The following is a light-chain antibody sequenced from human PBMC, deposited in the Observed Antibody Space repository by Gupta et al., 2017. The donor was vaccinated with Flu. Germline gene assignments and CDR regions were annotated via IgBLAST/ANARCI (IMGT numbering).Light chain of an antibody. CDR2: QVS. CDR3: MQGSRWPWA. Sequence: DVVLTQSPLSLPVTLGQPASISCRSSQRLVYSDGNIYLHWIQQRPGQSPRRLIYQVSHRESGVPDRFSGSGAGTDFALKISRVEAEDVGVYYCMQGSRWPWAFGQGTKVEIK. CDR1: QRLVYSDGNIY. J-gene: IGKJ1*01. V-gene: IGKV2-30*01.